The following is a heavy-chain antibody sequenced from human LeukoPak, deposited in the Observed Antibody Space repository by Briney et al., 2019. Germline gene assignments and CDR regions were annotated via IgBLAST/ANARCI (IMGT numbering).Heavy chain of an antibody. V-gene: IGHV3-7*04. CDR3: TRVGYIDEGIDY. Sequence: GGSLRLSCTASGFTFSNYWMTWVRQAPGKGLEWVANIKQDGSKKSYVDSVKGRFTISRDNAKNSLYLQMNSLRAEDTAIYYCTRVGYIDEGIDYWGQGTLVTVSS. CDR1: GFTFSNYW. CDR2: IKQDGSKK. D-gene: IGHD5-24*01. J-gene: IGHJ4*02.